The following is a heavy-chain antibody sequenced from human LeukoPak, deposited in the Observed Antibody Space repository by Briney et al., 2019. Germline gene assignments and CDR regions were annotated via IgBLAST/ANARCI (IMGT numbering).Heavy chain of an antibody. CDR3: AHCSSTSCYYFDY. Sequence: GGSLRLSCAASGFTFADFAMHWVRQAPGKGLEWVSATSWSSENTGYADSVKGRFTISRDNSKNTLYLQMNSLRAEDTAVYYCAHCSSTSCYYFDYWGQGTLVTVSS. CDR2: TSWSSENT. V-gene: IGHV3-9*01. CDR1: GFTFADFA. D-gene: IGHD2-2*01. J-gene: IGHJ4*02.